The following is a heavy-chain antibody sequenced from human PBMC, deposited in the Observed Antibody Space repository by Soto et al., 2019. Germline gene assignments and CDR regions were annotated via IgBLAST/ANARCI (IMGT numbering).Heavy chain of an antibody. V-gene: IGHV3-21*01. D-gene: IGHD1-26*01. CDR2: ISSSSSYI. J-gene: IGHJ4*02. CDR3: ARDRSGSYPTGPFDY. CDR1: GFTFSSYS. Sequence: EVQPVESGGGLVKPGGSLRLSCAASGFTFSSYSRNWVRQAPGKGLEWVSSISSSSSYIYYADSVKGRFTISRHNAKNSLYLQMNSLRAEDTAVYYCARDRSGSYPTGPFDYRGQGTLVTVSS.